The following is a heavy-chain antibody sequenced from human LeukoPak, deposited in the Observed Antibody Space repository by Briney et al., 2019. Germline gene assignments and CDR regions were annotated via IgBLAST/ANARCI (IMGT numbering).Heavy chain of an antibody. J-gene: IGHJ4*02. CDR3: ARLFGGVTTFDY. D-gene: IGHD4-17*01. CDR1: GFSISNYW. CDR2: INPDGSAE. Sequence: GGSLRLSCAASGFSISNYWMSWVRQGPGKGLEWVASINPDGSAERHVDSVKGRFTISRDNAKNSMYLQMNSLSAEDTALFYCARLFGGVTTFDYWGQGTLVTVSS. V-gene: IGHV3-7*01.